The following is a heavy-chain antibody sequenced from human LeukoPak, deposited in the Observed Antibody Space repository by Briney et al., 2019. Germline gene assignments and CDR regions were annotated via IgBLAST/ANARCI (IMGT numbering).Heavy chain of an antibody. D-gene: IGHD6-13*01. CDR3: ARGGYSSTLYGRYQH. CDR1: GFTFSSYE. Sequence: GGSLRLSCAASGFTFSSYEMNWVRQAPGKGLEWVSSISSSSSYIYYADSVKGRFTISRDNAKNSLYLQMNSLRAEDTAVYYCARGGYSSTLYGRYQHWGQGTLVTVSP. V-gene: IGHV3-21*01. CDR2: ISSSSSYI. J-gene: IGHJ1*01.